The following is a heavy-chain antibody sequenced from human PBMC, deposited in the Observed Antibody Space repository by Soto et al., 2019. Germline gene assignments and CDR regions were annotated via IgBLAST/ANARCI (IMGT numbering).Heavy chain of an antibody. CDR1: GGSVSSGSYY. D-gene: IGHD3-10*01. Sequence: QVQLQESGPGLVKPSETLSLTCTVSGGSVSSGSYYWSWIRQPPGKGLEWIGYIYYSGSTNYNPSLKSRVTISVDTSKNQFSLKLSSVTAADTAVYYCARATTMVRGVRRVPRFDPWGQGTLVTVSS. V-gene: IGHV4-61*01. J-gene: IGHJ5*02. CDR3: ARATTMVRGVRRVPRFDP. CDR2: IYYSGST.